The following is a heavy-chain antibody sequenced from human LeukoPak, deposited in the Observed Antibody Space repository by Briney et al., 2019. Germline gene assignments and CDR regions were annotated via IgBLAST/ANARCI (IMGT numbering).Heavy chain of an antibody. D-gene: IGHD5-12*01. CDR1: GFTFSSYW. J-gene: IGHJ6*03. Sequence: GGSLRLSCAASGFTFSSYWMSWVRQAPGKGLEWVANIKQDGSEKYYVDSVKSRFTISRDNAKNSLYLQMNSLRAEDTAVYYCARVSYSGYDNYYYYYMDVWGKGTTVTISS. CDR3: ARVSYSGYDNYYYYYMDV. V-gene: IGHV3-7*01. CDR2: IKQDGSEK.